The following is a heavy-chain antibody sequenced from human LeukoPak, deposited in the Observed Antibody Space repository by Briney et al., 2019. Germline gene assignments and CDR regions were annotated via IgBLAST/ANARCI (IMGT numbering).Heavy chain of an antibody. V-gene: IGHV3-21*01. CDR2: ITHNNNYI. J-gene: IGHJ4*02. D-gene: IGHD1-20*01. CDR1: GFTFSTYS. Sequence: GGSLRLSCAASGFTFSTYSMNWVRQAPGKGLEWISCITHNNNYISYAASVKGRFTISRDNAKNSLYLQMNSLSAEDTAVYSCARGPSGDNNLWMDYWGQGILVTVSS. CDR3: ARGPSGDNNLWMDY.